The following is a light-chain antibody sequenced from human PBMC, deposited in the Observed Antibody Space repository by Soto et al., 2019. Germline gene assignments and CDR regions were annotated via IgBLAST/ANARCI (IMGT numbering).Light chain of an antibody. CDR2: EVS. Sequence: QSALTQPPSVSGSPGQSVAISCTGTSSDVGSYNRVSWYQQPPGTAPKVMIYEVSNRPSGVPDRFSGSKSGNTASLTISGLQAEDEADSSCSSYTSSSTYVFGTGTKVTV. J-gene: IGLJ1*01. CDR3: SSYTSSSTYV. V-gene: IGLV2-18*02. CDR1: SSDVGSYNR.